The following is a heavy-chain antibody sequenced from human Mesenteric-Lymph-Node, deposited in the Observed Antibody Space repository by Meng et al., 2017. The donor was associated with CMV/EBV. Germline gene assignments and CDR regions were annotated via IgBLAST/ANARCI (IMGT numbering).Heavy chain of an antibody. Sequence: SGFTFSSYAMTWVRQAPGKGLDWVSGISGSGSSTFYADSVKGRFTISRDNSKNTLYLQMNSLRAEDTAVYYCAKTRRTYDFLTGFDYWGQGTLVTVSS. V-gene: IGHV3-23*01. CDR2: ISGSGSST. J-gene: IGHJ4*02. D-gene: IGHD3-9*01. CDR3: AKTRRTYDFLTGFDY. CDR1: GFTFSSYA.